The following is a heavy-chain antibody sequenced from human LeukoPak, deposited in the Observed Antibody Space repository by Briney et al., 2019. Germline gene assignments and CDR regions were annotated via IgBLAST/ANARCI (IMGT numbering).Heavy chain of an antibody. CDR3: ARGQWFRAF. D-gene: IGHD3-10*01. V-gene: IGHV4-39*07. CDR2: IYYGGST. J-gene: IGHJ4*02. CDR1: GGSVSSSNHY. Sequence: SETLSLTCTVSGGSVSSSNHYWGWIRQPPGKGLEWIGSIYYGGSTYYNPSLKSRVTMSVDTSKNQFSLHLNSVTAADTAVYYCARGQWFRAFWSRGTPVTVSS.